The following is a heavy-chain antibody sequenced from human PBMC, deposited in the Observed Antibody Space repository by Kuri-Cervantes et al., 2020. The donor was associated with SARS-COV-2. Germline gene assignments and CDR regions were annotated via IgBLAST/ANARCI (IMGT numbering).Heavy chain of an antibody. CDR2: ITDDGGST. CDR1: GITFSSYA. V-gene: IGHV3-23*01. J-gene: IGHJ4*02. CDR3: ARDLGTIQGRDY. D-gene: IGHD1-1*01. Sequence: ETLSLTCAASGITFSSYAMSWVRQAPGKGLEWVSAITDDGGSTYHADSVKGRFTISRDNSKTTLFLQMNSLRAEDTAVYYCARDLGTIQGRDYWGQGTLVTVSS.